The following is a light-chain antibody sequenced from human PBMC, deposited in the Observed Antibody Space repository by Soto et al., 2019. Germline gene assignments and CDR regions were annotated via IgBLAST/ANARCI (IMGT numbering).Light chain of an antibody. Sequence: DIQMTQPPSSLSASIGDRVTITWQASQNINNYLNWYQQKPGRAPKLLIYDASNLEAGVPSRFRGSGSGTDFTFTISRLQPEDIATYYCQQYENRPTFGQGTRLEIK. CDR1: QNINNY. CDR3: QQYENRPT. V-gene: IGKV1-33*01. J-gene: IGKJ5*01. CDR2: DAS.